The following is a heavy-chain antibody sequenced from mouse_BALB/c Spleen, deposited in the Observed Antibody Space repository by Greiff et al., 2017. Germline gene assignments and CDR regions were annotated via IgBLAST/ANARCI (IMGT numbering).Heavy chain of an antibody. CDR2: IDPANGNT. J-gene: IGHJ2*01. Sequence: VHVKQSGAELVKPGASVKLSCTASGFNIKDTYMHWVKQRPEQGLEWIGRIDPANGNTKYDPKFQGKATITADTSSNTAYLQLSSLTSEDTAVYYCARGYYGSRGTYFDYWGQGTTLTVSS. CDR3: ARGYYGSRGTYFDY. D-gene: IGHD1-1*01. V-gene: IGHV14-3*02. CDR1: GFNIKDTY.